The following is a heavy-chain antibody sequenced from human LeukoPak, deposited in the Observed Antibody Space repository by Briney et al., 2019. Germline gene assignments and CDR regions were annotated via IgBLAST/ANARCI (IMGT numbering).Heavy chain of an antibody. CDR1: GYTFTSYD. CDR2: IIPILGIA. CDR3: ARGGENYYYDSSGYYFLY. J-gene: IGHJ4*02. V-gene: IGHV1-69*04. D-gene: IGHD3-22*01. Sequence: SVKVSCKASGYTFTSYDINWVRQATGQGLEWMGRIIPILGIANYAQKFQGRVTITADKSTSTAYMELSSLRSEATAVYYCARGGENYYYDSSGYYFLYWGQGTLVTVSS.